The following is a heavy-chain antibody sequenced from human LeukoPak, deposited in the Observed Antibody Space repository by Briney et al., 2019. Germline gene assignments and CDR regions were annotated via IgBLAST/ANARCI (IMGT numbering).Heavy chain of an antibody. D-gene: IGHD3-9*01. Sequence: SETLSLTCIVSGGSISSYYWTWIRQIPGKGLEWIGYIYYAGTTNYNPSFESRATISVDTSKNQFSLKLTSVTAADTAVYFCARGEDFERYYLAYWGQGTLVTVSS. CDR2: IYYAGTT. J-gene: IGHJ4*02. V-gene: IGHV4-59*01. CDR1: GGSISSYY. CDR3: ARGEDFERYYLAY.